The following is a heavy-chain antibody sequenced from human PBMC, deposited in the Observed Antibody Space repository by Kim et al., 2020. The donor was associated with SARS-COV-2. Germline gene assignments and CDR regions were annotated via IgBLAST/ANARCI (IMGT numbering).Heavy chain of an antibody. V-gene: IGHV1-46*01. CDR3: ARDTPRGYSYGSHRGYFDY. CDR2: INPSGGST. CDR1: GYTFTSYY. D-gene: IGHD5-18*01. Sequence: ASVKVSCKASGYTFTSYYMHWVRQAPGQGLEWMGIINPSGGSTSYAQKFQGRVTMTRDTSTSTVYMELSSLRSEDTAVYYCARDTPRGYSYGSHRGYFDYWGQGTLVTVSS. J-gene: IGHJ4*02.